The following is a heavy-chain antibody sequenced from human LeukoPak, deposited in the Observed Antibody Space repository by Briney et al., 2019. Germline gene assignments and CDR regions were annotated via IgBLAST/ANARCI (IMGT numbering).Heavy chain of an antibody. CDR3: ARGSGWYYF. Sequence: PSETLSLTCTVTGDSISSSYWNWIRQPPGKGLEWIGYISYSGSTNYNPSLKSRVTMSVDTSKKQFSLKVSSVTAADAAVYYCARGSGWYYFWGQGTLVTVSS. J-gene: IGHJ4*02. D-gene: IGHD6-19*01. CDR1: GDSISSSY. CDR2: ISYSGST. V-gene: IGHV4-59*01.